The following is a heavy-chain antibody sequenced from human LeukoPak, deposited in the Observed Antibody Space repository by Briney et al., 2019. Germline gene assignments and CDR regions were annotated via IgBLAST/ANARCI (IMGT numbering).Heavy chain of an antibody. J-gene: IGHJ4*02. CDR2: IYYSGST. Sequence: SETLSLTCTVSGGSISSYYWSWIRQPPGKRLEWIGYIYYSGSTNYNPSLKSRVTISVDTSKNQFSLKLSSVTAADTAVYYCARGPRRTYYYGSGSYYWCYFDYWGQGTLVTVSS. V-gene: IGHV4-59*12. CDR3: ARGPRRTYYYGSGSYYWCYFDY. CDR1: GGSISSYY. D-gene: IGHD3-10*01.